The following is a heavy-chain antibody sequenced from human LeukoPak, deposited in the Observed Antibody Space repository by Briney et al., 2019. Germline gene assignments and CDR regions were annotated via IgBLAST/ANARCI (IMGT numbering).Heavy chain of an antibody. CDR2: ISAYNGNT. Sequence: ASVKVSCKASGYTFTSYGISWVRQAPGQGLEWMGWISAYNGNTNYAQKLQGRVTMTTDTSTSTAYMELRSLRSDDTAVYYCARSYYGDYLSDYYYYYYMDIWGKGTTVTISS. J-gene: IGHJ6*03. V-gene: IGHV1-18*01. CDR3: ARSYYGDYLSDYYYYYYMDI. CDR1: GYTFTSYG. D-gene: IGHD4-17*01.